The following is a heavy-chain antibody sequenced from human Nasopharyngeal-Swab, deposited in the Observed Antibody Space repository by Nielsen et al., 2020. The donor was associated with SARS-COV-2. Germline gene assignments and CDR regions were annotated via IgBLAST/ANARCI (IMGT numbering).Heavy chain of an antibody. CDR3: ARNPVDYDYVWGSYRYRTFDY. J-gene: IGHJ4*02. D-gene: IGHD3-16*02. V-gene: IGHV1-69*06. CDR1: GGTFSSYA. Sequence: SVKVSCKASGGTFSSYAISWVRQAPGQGLEWMGGIIPIFGTPNYAQKFQGRVTITADKSTSTAYMELSSLRSEDTAVYYCARNPVDYDYVWGSYRYRTFDYWGQGTLVTVSS. CDR2: IIPIFGTP.